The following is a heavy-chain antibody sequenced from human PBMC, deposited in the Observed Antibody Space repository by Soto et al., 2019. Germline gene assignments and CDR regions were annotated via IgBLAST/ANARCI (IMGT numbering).Heavy chain of an antibody. Sequence: SETLSLTCTVSGGSISSYYWSWIRQPPGKGLEWIGYIYYSGSTNYNPSLKSRVTISVDTSKNQFSLKLSSVTAADTAVYYCARARSGISYSFDYWGQGTLVTVSS. V-gene: IGHV4-59*12. CDR1: GGSISSYY. CDR2: IYYSGST. D-gene: IGHD2-15*01. CDR3: ARARSGISYSFDY. J-gene: IGHJ4*02.